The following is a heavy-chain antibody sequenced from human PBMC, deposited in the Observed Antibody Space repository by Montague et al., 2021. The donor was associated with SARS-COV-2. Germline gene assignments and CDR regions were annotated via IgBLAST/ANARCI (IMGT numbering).Heavy chain of an antibody. CDR1: GYSISSATYY. CDR3: ARRLTGLGTPFDP. Sequence: SETLSLTCDVSGYSISSATYYWSLIRQPPGRLLELIGNIYYSGSTMYKPSLKSLVTMSVATSKNQFLLLLTLVTAAATAVYYLARRLTGLGTPFDPWGQGTTVIVSS. CDR2: IYYSGST. D-gene: IGHD1-14*01. J-gene: IGHJ5*02. V-gene: IGHV4-39*01.